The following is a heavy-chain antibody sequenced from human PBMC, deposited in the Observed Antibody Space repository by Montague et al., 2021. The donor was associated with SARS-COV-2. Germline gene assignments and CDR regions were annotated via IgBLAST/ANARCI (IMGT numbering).Heavy chain of an antibody. D-gene: IGHD2-15*01. CDR2: ISDSGST. CDR3: ARHYSATLPAVY. Sequence: SETLSLTYTVSGGSISSFYWSWFRQPPGKGLEWIGYISDSGSTNYNPSLTSRVTMSVDTSKNQLSLKVNSVTAADTAVYYCARHYSATLPAVYWGQGTLVTVSS. J-gene: IGHJ4*02. V-gene: IGHV4-59*08. CDR1: GGSISSFY.